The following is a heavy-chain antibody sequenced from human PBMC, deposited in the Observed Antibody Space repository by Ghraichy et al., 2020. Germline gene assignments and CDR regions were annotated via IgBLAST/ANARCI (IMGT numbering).Heavy chain of an antibody. J-gene: IGHJ6*03. Sequence: SCAASGFTFSSYWMSWVRQAPGKGLEWVANIKQDGSEKYYVDSVKGRFTISRDNAKNSLYLQMNSLRAEDTAVYYCARGGVPAAINYYYYYYMDVWGKGTTVTVSS. D-gene: IGHD2-2*01. CDR1: GFTFSSYW. CDR2: IKQDGSEK. CDR3: ARGGVPAAINYYYYYYMDV. V-gene: IGHV3-7*03.